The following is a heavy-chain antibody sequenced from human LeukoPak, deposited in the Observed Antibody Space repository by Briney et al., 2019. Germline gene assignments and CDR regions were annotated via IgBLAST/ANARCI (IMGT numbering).Heavy chain of an antibody. V-gene: IGHV3-23*01. D-gene: IGHD4-17*01. CDR1: GFTFSTFA. J-gene: IGHJ4*02. CDR2: IFPSGGEI. CDR3: ARESGDYRYFDY. Sequence: GGSLRLSCAASGFTFSTFAMIWVRQPPGKGLEWVSSIFPSGGEIHYADSVKGRFTISRDNSKNTLYLQMNSLRAEDTAVYYCARESGDYRYFDYWGQGTLVTVSS.